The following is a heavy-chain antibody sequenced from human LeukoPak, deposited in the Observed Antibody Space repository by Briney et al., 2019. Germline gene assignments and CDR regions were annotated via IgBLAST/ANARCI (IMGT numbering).Heavy chain of an antibody. J-gene: IGHJ5*01. CDR3: ARETAMAGTEWFDS. Sequence: SQTLSLTCAISGDSVSSNSAAWSWLRQSPSRGLEWLGRTYYRSKFYYEYALSVRSRMTINPDTSQRQFSLHLKSVTPGDTAVYYCARETAMAGTEWFDSWGQGTLVTVSS. D-gene: IGHD6-19*01. CDR2: TYYRSKFYY. V-gene: IGHV6-1*01. CDR1: GDSVSSNSAA.